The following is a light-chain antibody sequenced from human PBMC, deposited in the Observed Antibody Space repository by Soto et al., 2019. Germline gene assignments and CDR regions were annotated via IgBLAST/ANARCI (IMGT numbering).Light chain of an antibody. Sequence: QSALTQPASVSGSPGQSITISCTGTSSDVGSYNLVSWYQQHPGKAPKLMIYEGSKRPSGVSNRFSGSKSGNTASLTISGLQAEDEADYHCNSYAGSSTFAYVFGTGTKLTVL. CDR3: NSYAGSSTFAYV. J-gene: IGLJ1*01. CDR1: SSDVGSYNL. CDR2: EGS. V-gene: IGLV2-23*03.